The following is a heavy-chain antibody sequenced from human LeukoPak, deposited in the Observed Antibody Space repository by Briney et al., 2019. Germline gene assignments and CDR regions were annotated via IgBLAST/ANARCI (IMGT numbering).Heavy chain of an antibody. J-gene: IGHJ6*03. CDR1: GGSFSGYY. D-gene: IGHD3-10*01. CDR2: INHSGST. CDR3: ARLGITMVRGGGLVATYYYYYYMDV. V-gene: IGHV4-34*01. Sequence: SETLSLTCAVYGGSFSGYYWSWIRQPPGKGLEWIGEINHSGSTNYNPSLKSRVTISVDTSKNQFSLKLSSVTAADTAVYYCARLGITMVRGGGLVATYYYYYYMDVWGKGTTVTISS.